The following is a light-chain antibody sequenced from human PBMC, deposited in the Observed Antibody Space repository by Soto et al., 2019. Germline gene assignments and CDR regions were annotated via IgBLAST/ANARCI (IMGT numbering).Light chain of an antibody. CDR3: GTWDTSLSAVV. Sequence: QSVLTQPPSVSAAPGQKVTISCSGSSFNIGNNYVSWYQQLPGTAPKLLIYDNDKRPSGIPDRFSGFKSGTSATLGITGLQTGDEADYYCGTWDTSLSAVVFGGGTKLTVL. CDR1: SFNIGNNY. V-gene: IGLV1-51*01. CDR2: DND. J-gene: IGLJ2*01.